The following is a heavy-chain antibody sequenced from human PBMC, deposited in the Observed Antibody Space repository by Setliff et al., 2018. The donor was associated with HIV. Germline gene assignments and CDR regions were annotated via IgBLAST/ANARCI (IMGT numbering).Heavy chain of an antibody. V-gene: IGHV5-51*01. J-gene: IGHJ3*02. CDR3: ARLCGGGCYLARDAFDI. Sequence: PGESLKISCKGSGYSFTSYWIGWVRQMPGKGLEWMGIIYPGDSDTRYSPSFQGQVTISAGKSISTAYLQWSSLKAPDTAMYYCARLCGGGCYLARDAFDIWGQGTMVTVS. CDR1: GYSFTSYW. D-gene: IGHD2-21*02. CDR2: IYPGDSDT.